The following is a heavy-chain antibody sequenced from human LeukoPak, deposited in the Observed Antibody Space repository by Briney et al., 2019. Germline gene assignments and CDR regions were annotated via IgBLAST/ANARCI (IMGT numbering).Heavy chain of an antibody. J-gene: IGHJ5*02. CDR3: ARLYDSSGYTNWLDP. D-gene: IGHD3-22*01. V-gene: IGHV4-59*11. CDR1: GGSISSHY. CDR2: IYYSGSS. Sequence: ESSETLSLTCTVSGGSISSHYWSWIQQPPGKGLEWIGYIYYSGSSKYNPSLKSRVTISVDTSKNQFSLKLSSVTAADTAVYYCARLYDSSGYTNWLDPWGQGTLVTVSS.